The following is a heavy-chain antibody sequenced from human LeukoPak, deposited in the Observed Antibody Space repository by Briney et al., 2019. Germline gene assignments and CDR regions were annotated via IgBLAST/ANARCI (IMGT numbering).Heavy chain of an antibody. J-gene: IGHJ6*03. Sequence: GGSLRLSCAASGFTFDDYGMSWVRQAPGKGLEWVSGINWNGGSTGYADSVKGRFTISRDNAKNSLYLQMNSLRAEDTALYYCARGRCYDSSGLWGYYYYMDVWGKGTTVTVSS. V-gene: IGHV3-20*04. D-gene: IGHD3-22*01. CDR3: ARGRCYDSSGLWGYYYYMDV. CDR2: INWNGGST. CDR1: GFTFDDYG.